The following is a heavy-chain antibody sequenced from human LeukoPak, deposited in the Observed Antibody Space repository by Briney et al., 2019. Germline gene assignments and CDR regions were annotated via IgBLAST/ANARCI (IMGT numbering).Heavy chain of an antibody. CDR3: AKSGYNRFDY. Sequence: GGSLRLSCAASGFTFSSSAMSWVRQAPGKGLEWVSNISGSGSGGSTYYADSEKGRFTISRDNSKNTLYLQMNSLRAEDTAVYYCAKSGYNRFDYWGQGTLVTVSS. CDR2: ISGSGSGGST. V-gene: IGHV3-23*01. CDR1: GFTFSSSA. D-gene: IGHD5-24*01. J-gene: IGHJ4*02.